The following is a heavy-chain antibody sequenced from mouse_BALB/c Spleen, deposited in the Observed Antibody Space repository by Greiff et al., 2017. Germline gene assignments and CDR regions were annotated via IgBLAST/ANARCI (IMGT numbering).Heavy chain of an antibody. V-gene: IGHV1-55*01. Sequence: VQLQQPGAELVKPGTSVKLSCKASGYNFTSYWINWVKLRPGQGLEWIGDIYPGSGSTNYNEKFKSKATLTVDTSSSTAYMQLSSLASEDSALYYCARAYYGNYDYAMDYWGQGTSVTVSS. CDR3: ARAYYGNYDYAMDY. D-gene: IGHD2-10*01. J-gene: IGHJ4*01. CDR2: IYPGSGST. CDR1: GYNFTSYW.